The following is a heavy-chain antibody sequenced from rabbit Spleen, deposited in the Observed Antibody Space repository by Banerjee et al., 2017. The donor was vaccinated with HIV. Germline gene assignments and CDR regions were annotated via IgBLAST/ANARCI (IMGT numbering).Heavy chain of an antibody. CDR1: GFDLSKYY. V-gene: IGHV1S40*01. CDR2: IVSGSSGTT. Sequence: QSLEESGGDLVKPGASLTLTCTASGFDLSKYYVYWVRQAPGKGLEWIACIVSGSSGTTYYASWAKGRFTISKTSSTTVTLQMTSLTAADTATYFCARYYIFYGMDLWGPGTLVTVS. J-gene: IGHJ6*01. CDR3: ARYYIFYGMDL. D-gene: IGHD4-1*01.